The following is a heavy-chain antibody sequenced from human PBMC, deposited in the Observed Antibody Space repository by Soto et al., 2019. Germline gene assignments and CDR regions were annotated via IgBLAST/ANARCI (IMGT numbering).Heavy chain of an antibody. CDR3: AGGYYVFWSGYPSENYMDV. CDR2: MNPNSGNT. D-gene: IGHD3-3*01. V-gene: IGHV1-8*01. CDR1: GYTFTSYD. Sequence: QVQLVQSGAEVKKPGASVKVSCKASGYTFTSYDINWVRQATGQGLEWMGWMNPNSGNTGYAQKFQGSVTLTRNTSISTAYMELSSLGSEDTAVYYCAGGYYVFWSGYPSENYMDVCGKGTTVTVSS. J-gene: IGHJ6*03.